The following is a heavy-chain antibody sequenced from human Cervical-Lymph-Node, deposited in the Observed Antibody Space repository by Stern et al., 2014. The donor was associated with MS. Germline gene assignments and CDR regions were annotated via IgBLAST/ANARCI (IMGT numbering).Heavy chain of an antibody. CDR3: AKDIWDDSSGYFAT. Sequence: EVQLVESGGGLVQPGRSLRLSCAASGFTFDDYAMHWVRQAPGKGLEWVSGISWNRGSIGYADSVKGRFTISRDNAKNSLYLQMNSLRAEDTALYYCAKDIWDDSSGYFATWGQGTLVTVSS. V-gene: IGHV3-9*01. CDR2: ISWNRGSI. D-gene: IGHD3-22*01. J-gene: IGHJ5*02. CDR1: GFTFDDYA.